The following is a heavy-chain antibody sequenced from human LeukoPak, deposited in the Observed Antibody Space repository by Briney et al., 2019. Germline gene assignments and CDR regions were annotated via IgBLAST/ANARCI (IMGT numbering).Heavy chain of an antibody. CDR3: ARDSPYGTAGY. D-gene: IGHD2-8*02. J-gene: IGHJ4*02. CDR1: GFTSSNYN. CDR2: ISSSSSYI. V-gene: IGHV3-21*01. Sequence: PGGTLRLSCAASGFTSSNYNMNWVRQAPGKGLEWVSSISSSSSYIYYADSVKGRFTISRDNTKNSLYLQMTSLRAEDTAVYYCARDSPYGTAGYWGQGTLVTVSS.